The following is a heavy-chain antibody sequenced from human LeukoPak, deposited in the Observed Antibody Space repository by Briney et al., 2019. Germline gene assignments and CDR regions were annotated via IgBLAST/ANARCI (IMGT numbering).Heavy chain of an antibody. D-gene: IGHD3-10*01. Sequence: GGSLRLSCTASGFTFSSYAMSWVRQAPGKGLKWVSVISSSGGSTYYADSVKGRFTISRDNSKNSLYLQMNSLRAEDTAIYYCAKDHLGSGSYVLNFDYWGQGTLVTVSS. CDR3: AKDHLGSGSYVLNFDY. CDR1: GFTFSSYA. CDR2: ISSSGGST. V-gene: IGHV3-23*01. J-gene: IGHJ4*02.